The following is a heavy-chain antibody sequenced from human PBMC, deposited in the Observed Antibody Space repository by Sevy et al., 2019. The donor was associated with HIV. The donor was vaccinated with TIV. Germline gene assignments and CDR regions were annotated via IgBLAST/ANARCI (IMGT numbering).Heavy chain of an antibody. D-gene: IGHD3-16*01. CDR3: ARDRGVPRTRGSYQYGIDV. CDR2: ISSSSNFV. J-gene: IGHJ6*02. CDR1: GFPFSSYD. V-gene: IGHV3-21*06. Sequence: GGSLRISCTASGFPFSSYDMNWVRQAPGQGLEWISSISSSSNFVYQADSVKGRFTISRDNAKNSLFLQMNSLTVEDTAVYYCARDRGVPRTRGSYQYGIDVRGQGTTVTVSS.